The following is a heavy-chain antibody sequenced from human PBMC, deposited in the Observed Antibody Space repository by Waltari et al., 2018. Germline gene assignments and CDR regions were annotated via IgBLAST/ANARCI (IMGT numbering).Heavy chain of an antibody. V-gene: IGHV5-10-1*03. CDR2: IDPSDSYT. CDR3: ASSYYGGNPDDDY. CDR1: GYSFTSYW. D-gene: IGHD4-17*01. Sequence: EVQLVQSGAEVKKPGESLRISGTGSGYSFTSYWISWVGQMPGKGLEWMGRIDPSDSYTNYSPSFQGHVTISADKSISTAYLQWSSLKASDTAMYYCASSYYGGNPDDDYWGQGTLVTVSS. J-gene: IGHJ4*02.